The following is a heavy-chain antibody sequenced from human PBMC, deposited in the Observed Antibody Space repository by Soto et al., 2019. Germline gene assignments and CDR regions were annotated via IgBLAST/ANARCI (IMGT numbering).Heavy chain of an antibody. CDR2: IWYDGSNK. CDR1: GFTFSVFG. CDR3: ARDRGGSGWYFPY. J-gene: IGHJ4*02. V-gene: IGHV3-33*01. Sequence: QVQLVESGGGVVQPGRSLRLSCAASGFTFSVFGMHWVRQAPGKGLEWVAVIWYDGSNKYYVDSVKGRFTISRDNAKNMLYLQMNSLRAEETAVYYCARDRGGSGWYFPYWGQGTGVTVSS. D-gene: IGHD6-19*01.